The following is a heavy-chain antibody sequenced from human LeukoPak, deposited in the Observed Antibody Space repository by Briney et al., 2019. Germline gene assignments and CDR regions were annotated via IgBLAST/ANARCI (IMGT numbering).Heavy chain of an antibody. J-gene: IGHJ4*02. D-gene: IGHD6-19*01. Sequence: PGGSLRLSCAASGFTSSSYWMSWVRQAPGKGLEWVANIKHDGSERNYMESVKGRFTIFRDNANNSLHLQMNNLRAEDTAVYYCAAGSGWSIEYWGQGTLVTVSS. CDR1: GFTSSSYW. CDR3: AAGSGWSIEY. V-gene: IGHV3-7*03. CDR2: IKHDGSER.